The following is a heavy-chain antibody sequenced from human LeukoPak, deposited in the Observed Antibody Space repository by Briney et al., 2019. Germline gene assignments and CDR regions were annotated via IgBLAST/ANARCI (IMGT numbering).Heavy chain of an antibody. CDR1: GFSLSTSGVG. Sequence: ESGPTLVNPTQTLTLTCTFSGFSLSTSGVGVGWIRQPPGKALEWLALIYWNDDKRYSPSLKSRLTITKDTSKNQVVLTMTNMDPVDTATYYCAHGPDFWSGYYSHTYFDYWGQGTLVTVSS. V-gene: IGHV2-5*01. D-gene: IGHD3-3*01. CDR2: IYWNDDK. CDR3: AHGPDFWSGYYSHTYFDY. J-gene: IGHJ4*02.